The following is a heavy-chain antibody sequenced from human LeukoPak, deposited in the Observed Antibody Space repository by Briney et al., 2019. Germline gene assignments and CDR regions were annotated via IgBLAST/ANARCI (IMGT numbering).Heavy chain of an antibody. CDR2: IYYSGST. Sequence: SETLSLTCTVSGGSISSYYWSWIRQPPGKGLEWIGYIYYSGSTNSNPSLKSRVTMSVDTSKNQFFLKLASVTAADTAVYYCAKYGLYSFDSWGQGTLVTVSS. CDR3: AKYGLYSFDS. CDR1: GGSISSYY. J-gene: IGHJ4*02. D-gene: IGHD4-17*01. V-gene: IGHV4-59*01.